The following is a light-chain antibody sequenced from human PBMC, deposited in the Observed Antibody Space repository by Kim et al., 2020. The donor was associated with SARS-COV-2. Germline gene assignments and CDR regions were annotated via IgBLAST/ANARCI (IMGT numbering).Light chain of an antibody. CDR1: SSDVGNYNY. V-gene: IGLV2-14*03. CDR2: DVS. Sequence: GQSITISCTGTSSDVGNYNYVSWYQQHPGKAPKLMIYDVSNRPSGVSNRFSGSKSANTASLTISGLQAEDEADYYCSSYTSSSTYVFGTGTKVTVL. J-gene: IGLJ1*01. CDR3: SSYTSSSTYV.